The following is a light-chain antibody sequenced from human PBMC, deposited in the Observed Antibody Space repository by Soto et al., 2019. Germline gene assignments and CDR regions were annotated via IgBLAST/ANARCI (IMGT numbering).Light chain of an antibody. CDR3: QQYGSSPEVP. CDR2: GAS. J-gene: IGKJ4*01. CDR1: QSVSSSY. Sequence: EIVLTQSPGTLSLSPGERATLSCRASQSVSSSYLAWYQQKPGQAPRLLIYGASSRATGIPDRFSGSGSGTDFTLTISRLEPEDFAVYYCQQYGSSPEVPFGGGTKVEIK. V-gene: IGKV3-20*01.